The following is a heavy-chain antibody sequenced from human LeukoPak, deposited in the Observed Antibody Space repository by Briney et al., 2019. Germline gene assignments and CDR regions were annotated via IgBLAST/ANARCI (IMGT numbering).Heavy chain of an antibody. CDR2: IKQDGSEK. CDR3: ARSITIFGVVIMPYYYYYYMDV. D-gene: IGHD3-3*01. J-gene: IGHJ6*03. V-gene: IGHV3-7*01. Sequence: PGGSLRLSCAASGFTFSSYWMSWVRQAPGKGLEWVANIKQDGSEKYYVDSVKGRFTISRDNAKNSLYLQMYSLRAEDTAVYYCARSITIFGVVIMPYYYYYYMDVWGKGTTVTVSS. CDR1: GFTFSSYW.